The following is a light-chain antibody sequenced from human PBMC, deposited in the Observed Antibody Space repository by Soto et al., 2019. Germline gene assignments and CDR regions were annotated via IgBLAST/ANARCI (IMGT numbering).Light chain of an antibody. V-gene: IGKV3-20*01. J-gene: IGKJ2*01. CDR2: GAS. CDR1: QSVSSSS. CDR3: QLYGGSHI. Sequence: RASQSVSSSSLAWYQQTPGQAPRLLISGASSRATGVPDRFSGSGSGTDFTLTIHGLETEDFAVYYCQLYGGSHIFGQGTKVDIK.